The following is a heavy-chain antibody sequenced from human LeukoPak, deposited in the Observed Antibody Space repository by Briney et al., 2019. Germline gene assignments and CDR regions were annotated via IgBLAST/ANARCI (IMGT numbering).Heavy chain of an antibody. J-gene: IGHJ3*02. CDR1: GFTFSSYG. CDR3: AKQSALVITLGAFDI. Sequence: GGSLRLSCAASGFTFSSYGMSWVRQAPGKGLEWVSAMSGSGGSTYYADSVKGRFTISRDNSKNTLYLQMNSLRAEYTAVYYCAKQSALVITLGAFDIWGQGTMVTVSS. CDR2: MSGSGGST. D-gene: IGHD3-22*01. V-gene: IGHV3-23*01.